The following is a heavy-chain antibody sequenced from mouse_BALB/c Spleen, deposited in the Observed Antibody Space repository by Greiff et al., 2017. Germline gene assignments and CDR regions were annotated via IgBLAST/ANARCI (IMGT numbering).Heavy chain of an antibody. V-gene: IGHV3-2*02. CDR3: ARDYRYDPFYAMDY. CDR2: ISYSGST. D-gene: IGHD2-14*01. J-gene: IGHJ4*01. Sequence: EVKLQESGPGLVKPSQSLSLTCTVTGYSITSDYAWNWIRQFPGNKLEWMGYISYSGSTSYNPSLKSRISITRDTSKNQFFLQLNSVTTEDTATYYCARDYRYDPFYAMDYWGQGTSVTVSS. CDR1: GYSITSDYA.